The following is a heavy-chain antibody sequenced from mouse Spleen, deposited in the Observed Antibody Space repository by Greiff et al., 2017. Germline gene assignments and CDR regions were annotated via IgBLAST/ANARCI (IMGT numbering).Heavy chain of an antibody. D-gene: IGHD2-4*01. J-gene: IGHJ3*01. V-gene: IGHV1-76*01. Sequence: QVQLKESGAELVRPGASVKLSCKASGYTFTDYYINWVKQRPGQGLEWIARIYPGSGNTYYNEKFKGKATLTAEKSSSTAYMQLSSLTSEDSAVYFCAQSTMITPFAYWGQGTLVTVSA. CDR1: GYTFTDYY. CDR3: AQSTMITPFAY. CDR2: IYPGSGNT.